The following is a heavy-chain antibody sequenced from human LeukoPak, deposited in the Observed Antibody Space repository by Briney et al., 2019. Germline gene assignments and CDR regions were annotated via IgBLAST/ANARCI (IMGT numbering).Heavy chain of an antibody. CDR1: GGSISSSSYC. Sequence: PSETLSLTCTVSGGSISSSSYCWGWIRQPPGKGLEWIGSMYSSGSTYYNPSLKSRVTISVDTSKNQFSLKLSSVTAADTAVYYCARVPVVTIAYTISTISRSFGGIDYWGQGTLVTVSS. D-gene: IGHD3-10*01. J-gene: IGHJ4*02. CDR3: ARVPVVTIAYTISTISRSFGGIDY. V-gene: IGHV4-39*07. CDR2: MYSSGST.